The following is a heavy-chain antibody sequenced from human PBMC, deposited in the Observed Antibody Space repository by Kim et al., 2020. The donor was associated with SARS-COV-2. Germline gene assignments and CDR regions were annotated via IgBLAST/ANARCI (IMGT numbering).Heavy chain of an antibody. D-gene: IGHD1-26*01. V-gene: IGHV3-23*01. CDR1: GFTFSSYA. CDR3: AREGNWYFDV. Sequence: GGSLRLSCAASGFTFSSYAMNWVRQAPGEGLDWVSATRGSGGTTKYADSVKGRFTMSRDNYKNTLYLQMTSLRAEDTAIYYCAREGNWYFDVWGRGTLVTVSS. CDR2: TRGSGGTT. J-gene: IGHJ2*01.